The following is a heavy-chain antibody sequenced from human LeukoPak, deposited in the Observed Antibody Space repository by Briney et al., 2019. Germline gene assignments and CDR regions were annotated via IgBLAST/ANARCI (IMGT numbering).Heavy chain of an antibody. J-gene: IGHJ6*02. D-gene: IGHD1-14*01. V-gene: IGHV3-30*04. CDR1: GVSFRSYA. CDR3: ARRKSQDYFYYYAMDV. Sequence: QPGGSLRLSCAASGVSFRSYAMHWVRQAPGKGLEWVAVISYDGSNYYYADSVKGRFTISRDNSKNTLYLEVNSLRAEDTALYYCARRKSQDYFYYYAMDVWGQGTTVTVSS. CDR2: ISYDGSNY.